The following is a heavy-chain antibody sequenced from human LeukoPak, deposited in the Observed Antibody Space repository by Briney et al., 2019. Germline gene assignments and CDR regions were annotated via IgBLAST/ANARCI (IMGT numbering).Heavy chain of an antibody. CDR2: IKEDGSQK. CDR3: ARSPLRRSDS. Sequence: GGSLRLSCAASGFTFSTYWMSWVRQAPGKGLEWVADIKEDGSQKHYVDSVKGRFTISRDNAKSSLYLQMSNLRAEDTAVYYCARSPLRRSDSWGQGTPVIVSS. CDR1: GFTFSTYW. V-gene: IGHV3-7*01. J-gene: IGHJ4*02. D-gene: IGHD1-14*01.